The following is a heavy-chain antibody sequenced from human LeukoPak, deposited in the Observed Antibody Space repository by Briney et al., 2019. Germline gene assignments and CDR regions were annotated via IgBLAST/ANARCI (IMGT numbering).Heavy chain of an antibody. CDR3: ARHGWELLPDY. D-gene: IGHD1-26*01. CDR1: GGSISSYY. Sequence: SETLSLTCTVSGGSISSYYWSWIRQPPGKGLEWIGYIYYSGSTNYNPSLKSRVTISVDTSKNQFSLKLSSVTAADTAVYYCARHGWELLPDYWGQGTLVTVSS. CDR2: IYYSGST. V-gene: IGHV4-59*08. J-gene: IGHJ4*02.